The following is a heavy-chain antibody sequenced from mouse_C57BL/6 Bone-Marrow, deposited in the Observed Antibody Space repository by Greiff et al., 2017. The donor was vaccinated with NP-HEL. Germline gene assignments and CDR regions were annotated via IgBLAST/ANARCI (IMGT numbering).Heavy chain of an antibody. J-gene: IGHJ2*01. CDR3: ARLAPSSVLDFDY. Sequence: VQLQQSGAELARPGASVKLSCKASGYTFTSYGISWVKRRTGRGLEWIGEIYPRSGNTYSNEKFKGKATLTADKSSSTAYMELRSLTSEDSAVYFCARLAPSSVLDFDYWGQGTTLTVSS. CDR1: GYTFTSYG. CDR2: IYPRSGNT. V-gene: IGHV1-81*01.